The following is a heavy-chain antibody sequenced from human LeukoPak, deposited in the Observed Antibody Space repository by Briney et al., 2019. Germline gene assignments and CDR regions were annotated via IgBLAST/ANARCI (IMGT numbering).Heavy chain of an antibody. CDR3: ARSNTYYYDSSGYYADY. CDR2: IIPIFGTA. Sequence: SVTVSCKASVGTFSSYAISWGRQAPGQGLEWMGGIIPIFGTANYAQTFHGRVTITTDESTSTAYMELSSLRSEDTAVYYCARSNTYYYDSSGYYADYWGQGTLVTVPS. V-gene: IGHV1-69*05. CDR1: VGTFSSYA. D-gene: IGHD3-22*01. J-gene: IGHJ4*02.